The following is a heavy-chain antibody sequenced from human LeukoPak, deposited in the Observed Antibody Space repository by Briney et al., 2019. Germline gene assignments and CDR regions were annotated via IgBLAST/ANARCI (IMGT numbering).Heavy chain of an antibody. CDR1: VYTFTGYY. Sequence: ASVKVSCKASVYTFTGYYMHWVRQAPGQGLEWMGWINPNSGGTNYAQKFQGRVTMTRDTSISTAYMELSRLRSDDTAVYYCTSRGSGWYYFDYWGQGTLVTVSS. J-gene: IGHJ4*02. V-gene: IGHV1-2*02. D-gene: IGHD6-19*01. CDR2: INPNSGGT. CDR3: TSRGSGWYYFDY.